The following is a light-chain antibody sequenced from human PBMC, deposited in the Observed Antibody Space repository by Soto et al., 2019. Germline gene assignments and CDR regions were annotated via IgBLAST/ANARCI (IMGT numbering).Light chain of an antibody. CDR2: GAS. Sequence: DIVLTQSPGTLSLSPGERAPLSCRASQSVSSSNLAWYQHKPGQGPRLLIYGASSRPTGIPDRFSGSGSGTDFTLTISRLEPEDFAVYHCQHSSRTFGQGTKVDIK. J-gene: IGKJ1*01. V-gene: IGKV3-20*01. CDR3: QHSSRT. CDR1: QSVSSSN.